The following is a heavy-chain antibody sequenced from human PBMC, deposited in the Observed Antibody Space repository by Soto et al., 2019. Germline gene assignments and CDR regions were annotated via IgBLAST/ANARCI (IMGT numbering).Heavy chain of an antibody. J-gene: IGHJ6*02. CDR1: GYTFTSYY. V-gene: IGHV1-46*01. D-gene: IGHD6-19*01. Sequence: ASVKVSCKASGYTFTSYYMHWVRQAPGQGLEWMGIINPSGGSTSYAQKFQGRVTMTRDTSTSTVYMELSSLRSEDTAVYYCARANAIAVAGKYYYYYYGMDVWGQGTTVTAP. CDR3: ARANAIAVAGKYYYYYYGMDV. CDR2: INPSGGST.